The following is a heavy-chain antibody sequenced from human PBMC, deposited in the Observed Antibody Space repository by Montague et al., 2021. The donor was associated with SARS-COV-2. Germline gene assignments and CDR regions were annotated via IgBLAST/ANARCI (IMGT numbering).Heavy chain of an antibody. D-gene: IGHD4-11*01. V-gene: IGHV4-38-2*02. J-gene: IGHJ6*02. CDR3: ARDDYTPGDYYYYYGMDV. Sequence: SETLSLTCTVSGYSISSGYYWGWIRQPPGKGLEWIGSIYHSGSTYCNPSLKSRVTKSVDTSKNQFSLKLSSVTAADTAVYYCARDDYTPGDYYYYYGMDVWGQGTTVTVSS. CDR2: IYHSGST. CDR1: GYSISSGYY.